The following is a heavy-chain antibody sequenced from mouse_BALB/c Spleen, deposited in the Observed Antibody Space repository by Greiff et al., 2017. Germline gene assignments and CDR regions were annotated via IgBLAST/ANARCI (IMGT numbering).Heavy chain of an antibody. D-gene: IGHD2-2*01. Sequence: QVQLQQSGAELVRPGTSVKVSCKASGYAFTNYLIEWVKQRPGQGLEWIGVINPGSGGTNYNEKFKGKATLTADKSSSTAYMQLSSLTSDDSAVYFCARSVWLRRDYWGQGTSVTVSS. CDR2: INPGSGGT. CDR3: ARSVWLRRDY. J-gene: IGHJ4*01. CDR1: GYAFTNYL. V-gene: IGHV1-54*01.